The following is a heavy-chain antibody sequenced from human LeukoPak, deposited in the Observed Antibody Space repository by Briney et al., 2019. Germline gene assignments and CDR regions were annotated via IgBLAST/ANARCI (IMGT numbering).Heavy chain of an antibody. CDR2: ISGSGGST. CDR3: AKAMYYDFWSGYPKGSNYYYYMDV. CDR1: GFTFSSYA. J-gene: IGHJ6*03. D-gene: IGHD3-3*01. Sequence: PGGSLRLSCAASGFTFSSYATSWVRQAPGKGLEWVSAISGSGGSTYYADSVEGRFTISRDNSKNTLYLQMNSLRAEDTAVYYCAKAMYYDFWSGYPKGSNYYYYMDVWGKGTTATVSS. V-gene: IGHV3-23*01.